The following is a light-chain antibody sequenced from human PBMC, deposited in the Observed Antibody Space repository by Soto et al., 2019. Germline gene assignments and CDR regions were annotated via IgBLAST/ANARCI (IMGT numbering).Light chain of an antibody. J-gene: IGKJ2*01. Sequence: DIQMTQSPSTLSASIGDRVTITCRASQSISSWLAWYQQKPGKAPKLLIYKASSLETGVPSRFSGSGSGTEFTLTISSLQPDDFATYYCQQYNSYPYTFGQGTKLEIK. V-gene: IGKV1-5*03. CDR3: QQYNSYPYT. CDR2: KAS. CDR1: QSISSW.